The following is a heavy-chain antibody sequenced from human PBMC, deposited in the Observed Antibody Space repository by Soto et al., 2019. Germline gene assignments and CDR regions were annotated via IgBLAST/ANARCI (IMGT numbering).Heavy chain of an antibody. D-gene: IGHD3-10*01. J-gene: IGHJ4*02. CDR3: ARDYYGSGSPPLGY. CDR2: INHSGST. V-gene: IGHV4-34*01. CDR1: GGSFSGYY. Sequence: TSETLSLTCAVYGGSFSGYYWTWIRQPPGTGLEWIGEINHSGSTNYNPSLKSRVTISVDTSKNQFSLKLSSVTAADTAVYYCARDYYGSGSPPLGYWGQGTLVTVSS.